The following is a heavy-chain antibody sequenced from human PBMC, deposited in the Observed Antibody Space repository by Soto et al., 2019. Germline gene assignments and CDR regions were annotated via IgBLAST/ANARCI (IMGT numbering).Heavy chain of an antibody. CDR3: ARDQGHYYDSSGYSR. CDR1: GYTLTELS. J-gene: IGHJ4*02. CDR2: ISAYNGNT. Sequence: ASVKVSCKVSGYTLTELSMHWVRQAPGQGLEWMGWISAYNGNTNYAQKLQGRVTMTTDTSTSTAYMELRSLRSDDTAVYYCARDQGHYYDSSGYSRWGQGTLVTVSS. D-gene: IGHD3-22*01. V-gene: IGHV1-18*01.